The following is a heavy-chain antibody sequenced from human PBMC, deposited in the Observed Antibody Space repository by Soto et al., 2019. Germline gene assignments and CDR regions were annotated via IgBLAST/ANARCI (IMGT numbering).Heavy chain of an antibody. Sequence: QVQLQQWGAGLLKPSETLSLTCAVYGGSFSGYYWSWIRQPPGKGLEWIGEITHSGRTNYNPSLXXXXXXXXXXXXXXXXXXXXXXXXXXTAVYYXXXLYGSRGPFDYWGQGTLVTVSS. D-gene: IGHD6-13*01. V-gene: IGHV4-34*01. CDR2: ITHSGRT. CDR3: XXLYGSRGPFDY. J-gene: IGHJ4*02. CDR1: GGSFSGYY.